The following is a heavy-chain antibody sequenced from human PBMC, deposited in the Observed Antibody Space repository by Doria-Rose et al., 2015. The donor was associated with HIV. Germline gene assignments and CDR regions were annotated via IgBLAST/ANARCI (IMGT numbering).Heavy chain of an antibody. J-gene: IGHJ4*02. D-gene: IGHD6-13*01. CDR3: ARIKSSRWYHKYYFDF. CDR1: GVSLSSPGMG. CDR2: MFSDDER. V-gene: IGHV2-26*01. Sequence: SGPVLVKPTETLTLTCTVSGVSLSSPGMGVSWIRQPPGKALEWLANMFSDDERSYKTSPKTRLTISRSTSKSQVVLTMTDMDPVDTATYYCARIKSSRWYHKYYFDFWGQGTLVIVSA.